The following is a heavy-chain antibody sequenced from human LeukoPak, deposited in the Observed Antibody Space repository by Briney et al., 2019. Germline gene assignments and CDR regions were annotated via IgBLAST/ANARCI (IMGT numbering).Heavy chain of an antibody. CDR2: IYSSGST. CDR3: TTESRGYDSTYHYYYMDV. J-gene: IGHJ6*03. V-gene: IGHV4-61*02. Sequence: PSETLSLTCMDPGGPITVGTDCSGWIRQPAGKGLEWIGRIYSSGSTNYNPSLKSRVTISVDTSKNQFSFKLTSVTAPDMAVYCWTTESRGYDSTYHYYYMDVWGKGTTVTVSS. CDR1: GGPITVGTDC. D-gene: IGHD5-12*01.